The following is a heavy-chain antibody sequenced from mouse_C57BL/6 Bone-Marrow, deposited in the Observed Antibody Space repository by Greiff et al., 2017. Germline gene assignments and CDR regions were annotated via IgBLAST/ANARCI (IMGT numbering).Heavy chain of an antibody. V-gene: IGHV1-69*01. D-gene: IGHD2-12*01. CDR2: IGPSGSYT. CDR3: AREYYTWFAY. CDR1: GYTFTSYW. Sequence: VQLQQPGAGLVMPGASVKLSCTASGYTFTSYWMHWVKQGPGQGLEWIGEIGPSGSYTNYKQKFKGKSTLTVDKSSSTAYMQLSSLTSEDAAVYYCAREYYTWFAYWGQGTLVTVSA. J-gene: IGHJ3*01.